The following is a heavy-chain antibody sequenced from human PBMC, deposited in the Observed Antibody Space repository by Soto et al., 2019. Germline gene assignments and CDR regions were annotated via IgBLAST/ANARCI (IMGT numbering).Heavy chain of an antibody. J-gene: IGHJ4*02. CDR2: IGGGGDTT. CDR3: AKGRGGSGSLTPRVDF. D-gene: IGHD3-10*01. V-gene: IGHV3-23*01. Sequence: EVQLLESGGGLVQPGGSLRLSCAASGFTFNNYAMNWVRQAPGKGLEWVSAIGGGGDTTSYADSVKGRFTVSRDGSKSTLYLQMSSLRAEDTALYYCAKGRGGSGSLTPRVDFWGQGTLVTVSS. CDR1: GFTFNNYA.